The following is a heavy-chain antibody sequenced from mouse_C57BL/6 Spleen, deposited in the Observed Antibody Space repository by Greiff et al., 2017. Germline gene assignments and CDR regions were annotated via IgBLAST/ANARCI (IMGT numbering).Heavy chain of an antibody. CDR1: GYTFTGYW. CDR2: ILPGSGST. J-gene: IGHJ3*01. CDR3: ARSGTTVVATGRFAY. Sequence: QVQLQQSGAELMKPGASVKLSCKATGYTFTGYWIEWVKQRPGHGLEWIGEILPGSGSTNYNEKCKGKATFTADTSSNTAYMQLSSLTTEDSAIYYCARSGTTVVATGRFAYWGQGTLVTVSA. V-gene: IGHV1-9*01. D-gene: IGHD1-1*01.